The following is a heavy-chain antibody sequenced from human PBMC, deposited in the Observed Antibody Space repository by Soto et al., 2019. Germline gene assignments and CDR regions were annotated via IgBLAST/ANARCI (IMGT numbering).Heavy chain of an antibody. J-gene: IGHJ5*02. Sequence: GSLRLSCAASGFTFSSYEMNWVRQAPGKGLEWVSYIDSRGTTIYYADSVKGRFTISRDNAKNSVHLQMNSLRGEDTAVYYCVRGRSSWDQVWFDTWGQGTLVTVSS. D-gene: IGHD6-13*01. CDR1: GFTFSSYE. CDR2: IDSRGTTI. CDR3: VRGRSSWDQVWFDT. V-gene: IGHV3-48*03.